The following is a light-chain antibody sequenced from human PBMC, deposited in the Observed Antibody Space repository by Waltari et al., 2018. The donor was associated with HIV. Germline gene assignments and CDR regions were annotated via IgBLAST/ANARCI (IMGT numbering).Light chain of an antibody. CDR2: KIS. CDR1: QSLLHTDGDTY. CDR3: MQGTRWPYA. Sequence: DVVLTQSPLSLSVTLGKSASISLKSCQSLLHTDGDTYLNWFQHRPGQSPMRLIYKISHRKPGVPDRFSASGSGSDFTLKISRVAAEDVAIYYCMQGTRWPYAFGQGTKLEIK. J-gene: IGKJ2*01. V-gene: IGKV2-30*02.